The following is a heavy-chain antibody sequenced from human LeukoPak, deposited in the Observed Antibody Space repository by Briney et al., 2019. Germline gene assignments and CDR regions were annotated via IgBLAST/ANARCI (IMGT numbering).Heavy chain of an antibody. V-gene: IGHV3-30*03. CDR1: GFTFSSYG. CDR2: ISYDGSNK. J-gene: IGHJ6*02. Sequence: GGSLRLSCAASGFTFSSYGMHWVRQAPGKGLEWVAVISYDGSNKYYADSVKGRFTISRDNSKNTLYLQMNSLRAEDTAVYYCARDRGGYSSGWYVAYYYYGMDVWGQGTTVTVSS. CDR3: ARDRGGYSSGWYVAYYYYGMDV. D-gene: IGHD6-19*01.